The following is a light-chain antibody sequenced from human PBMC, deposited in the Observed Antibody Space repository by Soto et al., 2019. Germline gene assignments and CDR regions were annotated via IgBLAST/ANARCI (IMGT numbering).Light chain of an antibody. CDR1: QSISSY. Sequence: DIQMTQSPSSLSASLGDRVTITCRASQSISSYLNWYQQKPGKAPKLLIYAASSLQSGVPSRFSGSGSGTDFTLTISSLQSEDFALYYCQQYYKWPPFTFGPGTKVDIK. V-gene: IGKV1-39*01. CDR3: QQYYKWPPFT. J-gene: IGKJ3*01. CDR2: AAS.